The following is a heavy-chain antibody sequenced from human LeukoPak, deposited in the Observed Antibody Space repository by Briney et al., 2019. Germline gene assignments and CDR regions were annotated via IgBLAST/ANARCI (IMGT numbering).Heavy chain of an antibody. CDR3: ARHGIAVAGSSLFDP. CDR1: GGSISIYY. V-gene: IGHV4-59*08. J-gene: IGHJ5*02. Sequence: PSESLSLTCTVSGGSISIYYWSWIRQPPGKGLECIWDIYYSGSTNYNPPLKSRVTISVDTSKNQFSMKLSSVTAADTAVYYCARHGIAVAGSSLFDPWGQGTLVTVSS. CDR2: IYYSGST. D-gene: IGHD6-19*01.